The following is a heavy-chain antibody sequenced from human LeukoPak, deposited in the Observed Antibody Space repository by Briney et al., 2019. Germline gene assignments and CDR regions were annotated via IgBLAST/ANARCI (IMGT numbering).Heavy chain of an antibody. Sequence: GGSLRLSCAASGFTFSSYGMHWVRQAPGKGLEWVAFIRYDGSNKYYADSVKGRFTISRDNSKNTLYLQMNSLGAEDTAVYYCAKDRGYSSGWYAGGVDYWGQGTLVTVSS. V-gene: IGHV3-30*02. D-gene: IGHD6-19*01. CDR1: GFTFSSYG. J-gene: IGHJ4*02. CDR2: IRYDGSNK. CDR3: AKDRGYSSGWYAGGVDY.